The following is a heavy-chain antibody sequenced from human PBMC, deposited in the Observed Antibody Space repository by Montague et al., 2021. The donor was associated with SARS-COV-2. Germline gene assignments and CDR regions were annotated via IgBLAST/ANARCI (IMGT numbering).Heavy chain of an antibody. CDR1: SGSVSSNY. CDR3: ARTGDDYTRYYFDY. J-gene: IGHJ4*02. CDR2: IYSSGST. V-gene: IGHV4-59*02. Sequence: SETLSLTCSVSSGSVSSNYWSWIRQPPGQGLEWIGYIYSSGSTSYNPSLKSRVTISIDTSKNQFSLRLSSVTAADTAVYYCARTGDDYTRYYFDYWGQGTLVTVSS. D-gene: IGHD5-24*01.